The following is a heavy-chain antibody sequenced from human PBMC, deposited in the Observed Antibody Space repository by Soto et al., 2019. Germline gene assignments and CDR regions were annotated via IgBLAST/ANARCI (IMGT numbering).Heavy chain of an antibody. CDR1: GFTFSSYA. J-gene: IGHJ6*02. D-gene: IGHD4-4*01. CDR3: ARSPGYSGGGYYYYYDMDV. Sequence: GGSLRLSCAASGFTFSSYAMHWVRQAPGKGLEWVAVISYDGSNKYYADSVKGRFTISRDNSKNTLYLQMNSLRAEDTAVYYCARSPGYSGGGYYYYYDMDVWGQGTTVTVSS. V-gene: IGHV3-30-3*01. CDR2: ISYDGSNK.